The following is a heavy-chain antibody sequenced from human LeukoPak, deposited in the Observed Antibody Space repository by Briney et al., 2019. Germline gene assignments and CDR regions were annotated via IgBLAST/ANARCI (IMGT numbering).Heavy chain of an antibody. V-gene: IGHV4-39*01. J-gene: IGHJ4*02. CDR1: GGSISSSSYY. CDR2: IYYSGST. CDR3: ARHISRWLQLGPFDY. Sequence: PSETLSLTCTVSGGSISSSSYYWGWIRQPPGKGLEWIGSIYYSGSTYYNPSLKSRVTISVDTSKNQFSLKLSSVTAADTAVYYSARHISRWLQLGPFDYWGQGTLVTVSS. D-gene: IGHD5-24*01.